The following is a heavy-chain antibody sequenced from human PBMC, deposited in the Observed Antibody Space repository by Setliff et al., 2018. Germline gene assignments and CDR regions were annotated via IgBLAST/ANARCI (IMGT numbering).Heavy chain of an antibody. V-gene: IGHV4-4*08. J-gene: IGHJ5*02. CDR3: ARGKSVTASNWFDP. D-gene: IGHD5-18*01. CDR1: GGSISSYY. CDR2: IYTSGST. Sequence: PSETLSLTCTVSGGSISSYYWSWIRQSPGKGLEWIGYIYTSGSTNYNPSLKSRVTISVDTSKNQFSLKLSSVTAADTAVYYCARGKSVTASNWFDPWGQGTLVTVSS.